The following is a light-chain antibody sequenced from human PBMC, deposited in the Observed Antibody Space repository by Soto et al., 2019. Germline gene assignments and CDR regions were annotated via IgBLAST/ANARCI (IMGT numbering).Light chain of an antibody. CDR2: EGS. CDR3: CSYAGSSTFVV. CDR1: SSDIGTHEL. Sequence: QSALTQPASVSGSPGQSITISCTGTSSDIGTHELVSWYQQQPGKVPKLVIYEGSKRPSGVPNRFSGSKSGNTASLTISGLQAEDEAEYYCCSYAGSSTFVVFGGGTKLTVL. J-gene: IGLJ2*01. V-gene: IGLV2-23*01.